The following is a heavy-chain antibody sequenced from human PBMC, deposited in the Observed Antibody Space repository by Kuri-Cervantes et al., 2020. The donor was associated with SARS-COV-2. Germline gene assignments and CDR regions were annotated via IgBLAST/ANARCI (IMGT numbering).Heavy chain of an antibody. CDR1: GFTFDDYA. V-gene: IGHV3-43D*04. D-gene: IGHD4-17*01. CDR2: ISWDGGST. Sequence: GESLKISCAASGFTFDDYAMHWVRQAPGKGLEWVSLISWDGGSTYYADSVKGRFTISRDNSKNSLHLQMNSLRAEDTALYYCAKDEDYGYYYYGMDVWGQGTTVTVSS. CDR3: AKDEDYGYYYYGMDV. J-gene: IGHJ6*02.